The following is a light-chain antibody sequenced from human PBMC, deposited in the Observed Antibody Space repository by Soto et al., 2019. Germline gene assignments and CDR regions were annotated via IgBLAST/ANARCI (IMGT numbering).Light chain of an antibody. V-gene: IGKV3-15*01. J-gene: IGKJ1*01. CDR1: QSVSSN. CDR3: QQYNNWPGT. Sequence: EIVMTQSPGTLSVSPGERATLSCRASQSVSSNLASYQQKPGQAPRLLIYGASTRATGIPARFSGSGSGTEFKLTISSLQSEDFAVYYCQQYNNWPGTFGQGTKVEIK. CDR2: GAS.